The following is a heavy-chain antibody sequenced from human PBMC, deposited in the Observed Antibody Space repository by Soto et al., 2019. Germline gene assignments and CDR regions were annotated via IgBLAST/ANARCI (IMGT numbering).Heavy chain of an antibody. CDR3: ARDRSYDSSASPPWYFDL. CDR1: GFTFSSYT. D-gene: IGHD3-22*01. J-gene: IGHJ2*01. CDR2: ISSGSSYI. Sequence: EVHLVESGGGLVKPGGSLTLSCSASGFTFSSYTMNWVRQAPGKGLEWVSSISSGSSYIYSADSVKGRFTISRDNAKNSLYLQMNSLRADDTAVYYCARDRSYDSSASPPWYFDLWGRGTLVTVSS. V-gene: IGHV3-21*01.